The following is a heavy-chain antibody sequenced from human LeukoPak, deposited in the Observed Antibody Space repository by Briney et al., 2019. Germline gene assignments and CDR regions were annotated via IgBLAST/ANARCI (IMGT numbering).Heavy chain of an antibody. CDR1: GFIFSSYS. Sequence: GGSLRLSCAASGFIFSSYSMNWVRQAPGKGLEWISFISSVSSTIFYADSVKGRFNISRDNVKNSLYLQMNGLRAEDTAVYYCARVHGGYPFDQWGQGTLVTVSS. CDR2: ISSVSSTI. V-gene: IGHV3-48*01. CDR3: ARVHGGYPFDQ. D-gene: IGHD2-15*01. J-gene: IGHJ4*02.